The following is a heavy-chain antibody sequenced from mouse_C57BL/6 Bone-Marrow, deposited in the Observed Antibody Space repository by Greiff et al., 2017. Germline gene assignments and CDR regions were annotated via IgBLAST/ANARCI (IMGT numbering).Heavy chain of an antibody. V-gene: IGHV5-4*01. Sequence: EVNVVESGGGLVKPGGSLKLSCAASGFTFSSYAMSWVRQTPEKRLEWVATISDGGSYTYYPDNVKGRFTNSRDNAKNNLYLQMSHLKSEDTAMYYCAREDGAWFAYWGQGTLVTVSA. D-gene: IGHD2-3*01. J-gene: IGHJ3*01. CDR2: ISDGGSYT. CDR3: AREDGAWFAY. CDR1: GFTFSSYA.